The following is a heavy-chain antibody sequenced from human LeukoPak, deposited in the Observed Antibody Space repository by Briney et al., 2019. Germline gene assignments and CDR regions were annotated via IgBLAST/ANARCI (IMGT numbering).Heavy chain of an antibody. CDR1: GFTFSDYY. D-gene: IGHD3-22*01. CDR3: ARDLYYDSSGYYSRY. J-gene: IGHJ4*02. Sequence: PGGSLRLSCAASGFTFSDYYMSWIRQAPGKGLEWVSYISSSGSTIYYADSVKGRFTISRDNAKNSLYPQMNSLRAEDTAVYYCARDLYYDSSGYYSRYWGQGTLVTVSS. V-gene: IGHV3-11*01. CDR2: ISSSGSTI.